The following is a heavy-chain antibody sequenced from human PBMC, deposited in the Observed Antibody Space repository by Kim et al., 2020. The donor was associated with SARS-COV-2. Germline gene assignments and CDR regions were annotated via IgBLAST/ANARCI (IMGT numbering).Heavy chain of an antibody. CDR3: GRARATSITIFGVVIVHNFDY. CDR1: GGSISSGDYY. CDR2: IYYSGST. V-gene: IGHV4-30-4*01. Sequence: SETLSLTCTVSGGSISSGDYYWSWIRQPPGKGLEWIGYIYYSGSTYYNPSLKSRVTISVDTSKNQFSLKLSSVTAADTAVYYCGRARATSITIFGVVIVHNFDYWGQGPLVTVSS. D-gene: IGHD3-3*01. J-gene: IGHJ4*02.